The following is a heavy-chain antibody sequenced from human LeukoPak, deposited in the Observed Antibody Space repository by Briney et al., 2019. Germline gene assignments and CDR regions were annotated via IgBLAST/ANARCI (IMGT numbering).Heavy chain of an antibody. D-gene: IGHD2-2*01. J-gene: IGHJ5*02. CDR1: GYTFTSYD. CDR3: ALIVVVPANGDWFDP. CDR2: MNPNSGNT. Sequence: ASVKVSCKASGYTFTSYDINWVRQATGQGLGWMGWMNPNSGNTGYAQKFQGRVTMTRNTSISTAYMELSSLRSEDTAEYYCALIVVVPANGDWFDPWGQGTLVTVSS. V-gene: IGHV1-8*01.